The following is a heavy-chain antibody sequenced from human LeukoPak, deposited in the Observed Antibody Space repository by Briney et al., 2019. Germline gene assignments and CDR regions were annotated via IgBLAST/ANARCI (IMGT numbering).Heavy chain of an antibody. J-gene: IGHJ6*02. CDR3: ARGDYDKYGMDV. V-gene: IGHV3-11*01. Sequence: GSLRLSCAASGFTFSNYYMSWIRQAPGKGLEWVSYISSSGTTMYYADSVKGRFMISRDNAKNSLFLQMNSLRAEDTAVYYCARGDYDKYGMDVWGQGTTVTVSS. CDR1: GFTFSNYY. CDR2: ISSSGTTM.